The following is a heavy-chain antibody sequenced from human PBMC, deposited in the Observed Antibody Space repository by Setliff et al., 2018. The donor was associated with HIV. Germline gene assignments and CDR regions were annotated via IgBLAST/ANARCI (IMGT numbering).Heavy chain of an antibody. Sequence: ASVKVPCKASNYTFSMYGMTWVRQAPGQGLEWMGWISAHKGNTKYAQKYQDRVTMTTDTSTSTAYMILRRLTYDDTALYYCARDVGYMGSGWPPDYWGQGTLVTVSS. D-gene: IGHD6-19*01. CDR3: ARDVGYMGSGWPPDY. CDR2: ISAHKGNT. CDR1: NYTFSMYG. V-gene: IGHV1-18*01. J-gene: IGHJ4*02.